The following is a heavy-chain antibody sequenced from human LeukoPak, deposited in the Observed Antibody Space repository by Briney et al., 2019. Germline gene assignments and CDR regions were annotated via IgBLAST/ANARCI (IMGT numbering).Heavy chain of an antibody. D-gene: IGHD3-3*01. J-gene: IGHJ3*02. V-gene: IGHV1-18*01. CDR1: GYTFTSYD. Sequence: RASVRVSCKTSGYTFTSYDITWVRQAPGQGLEWMGYISTYNYNTHHSQKFQGRVFMSTDSSSGTAYMDLQSLTSDGTAVYYCARHMREFWSRRQPGDAFDIWGQGTMVTVSS. CDR2: ISTYNYNT. CDR3: ARHMREFWSRRQPGDAFDI.